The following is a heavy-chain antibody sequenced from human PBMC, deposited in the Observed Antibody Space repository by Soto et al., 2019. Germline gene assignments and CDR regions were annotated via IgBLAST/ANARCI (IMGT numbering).Heavy chain of an antibody. CDR3: AKDRDYNRDSFQY. D-gene: IGHD4-4*01. V-gene: IGHV3-23*01. CDR2: ISSTGRRT. Sequence: LRLSFGSSGFNFANYAMCLVLQSPGKGLEWVSGISSTGRRTYYADSVRGRLSIYRDNSKNTVDLQINSLRAEDTAVYYCAKDRDYNRDSFQYRGQGPMVTVSS. J-gene: IGHJ4*02. CDR1: GFNFANYA.